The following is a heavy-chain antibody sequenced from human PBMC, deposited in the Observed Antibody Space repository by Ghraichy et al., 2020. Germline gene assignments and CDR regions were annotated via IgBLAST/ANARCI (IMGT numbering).Heavy chain of an antibody. D-gene: IGHD5-18*01. CDR1: GDSISSYY. Sequence: SETLSLTFTVSGDSISSYYWSWIRQPAGKGLEWIGRIYTSGSTNYNPSLKSRVTMSVDTSKNQFSLKLSSVTAADTAVYYCAVGYRRNFDYWGQGTLVTVSS. V-gene: IGHV4-4*07. CDR2: IYTSGST. CDR3: AVGYRRNFDY. J-gene: IGHJ4*02.